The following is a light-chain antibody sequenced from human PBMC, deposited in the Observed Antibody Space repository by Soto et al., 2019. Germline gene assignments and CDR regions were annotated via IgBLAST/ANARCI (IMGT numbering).Light chain of an antibody. CDR3: QQRRNWPLT. CDR1: QSVDSY. CDR2: DVS. V-gene: IGKV3-11*01. Sequence: EIVLTQSPATLSLSPGESATLSCRASQSVDSYLTWYQQKPGQAPRLLVYDVSKRATGIPVRFSGSGSGTDFTLTISSLEPEDVAIYYCQQRRNWPLTFGGGTKVEI. J-gene: IGKJ4*01.